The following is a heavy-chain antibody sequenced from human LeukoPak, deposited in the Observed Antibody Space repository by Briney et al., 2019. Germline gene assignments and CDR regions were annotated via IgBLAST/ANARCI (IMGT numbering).Heavy chain of an antibody. CDR2: IGTSGSSR. V-gene: IGHV3-23*01. D-gene: IGHD4-17*01. J-gene: IGHJ4*02. CDR3: AKSRRPYGDYGTPFDY. CDR1: GFTFSGYG. Sequence: GGSLRLSCVASGFTFSGYGMSWVRQAPGKGLEWVSGIGTSGSSRCYADSVKGRFTISRDNSKNTLFLQMNSLRAEDTAVYYCAKSRRPYGDYGTPFDYWGQGTLVTVSS.